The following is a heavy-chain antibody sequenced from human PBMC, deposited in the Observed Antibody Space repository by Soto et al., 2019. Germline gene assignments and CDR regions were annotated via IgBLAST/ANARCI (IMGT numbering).Heavy chain of an antibody. CDR3: ARASRGGNSRLWFDP. CDR1: GGSISSSSYY. D-gene: IGHD2-21*02. CDR2: IYYSGSP. Sequence: SETLSLTCTVSGGSISSSSYYWGWIRQPPGKGLEWIGSIYYSGSPYYNPSLKSRVTISVDTSKNQFSLKLSSVTAADTAVYYCARASRGGNSRLWFDPWGPGTLVTVSS. J-gene: IGHJ5*02. V-gene: IGHV4-39*01.